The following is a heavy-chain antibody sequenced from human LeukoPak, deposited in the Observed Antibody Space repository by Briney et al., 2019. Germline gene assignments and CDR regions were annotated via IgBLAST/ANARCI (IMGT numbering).Heavy chain of an antibody. Sequence: SVRVSCKASGGTFSSYAISWVRQAPGQGLEWMGGIIPIFGTANYAQKFQGRVTITTDESTSTAYMELSSLRSEDTAVYYCASGIVVVPAAPGAFDIWGQGTMVTVSS. CDR1: GGTFSSYA. CDR3: ASGIVVVPAAPGAFDI. J-gene: IGHJ3*02. V-gene: IGHV1-69*05. D-gene: IGHD2-2*01. CDR2: IIPIFGTA.